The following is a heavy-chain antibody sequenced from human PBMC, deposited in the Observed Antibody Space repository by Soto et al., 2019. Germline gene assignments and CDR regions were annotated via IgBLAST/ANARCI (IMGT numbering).Heavy chain of an antibody. Sequence: EVQLVESGGGLVQPGGSLKLSCAASGFTFSGSAMHWVRQASGKGLEWVGRIRSKANSYATAYAASGKGRFTISRDDSKKTAYLQMNSLKTEDTAVYYCTRHVDCSGGSCYSGYYYYMDVWGKGTTVTVSS. J-gene: IGHJ6*03. CDR2: IRSKANSYAT. CDR1: GFTFSGSA. CDR3: TRHVDCSGGSCYSGYYYYMDV. V-gene: IGHV3-73*01. D-gene: IGHD2-15*01.